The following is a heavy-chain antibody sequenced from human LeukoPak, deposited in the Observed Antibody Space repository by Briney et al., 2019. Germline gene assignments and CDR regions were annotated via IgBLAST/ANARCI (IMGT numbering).Heavy chain of an antibody. V-gene: IGHV4-59*01. CDR1: GGSISSYY. Sequence: SETLSLTCTASGGSISSYYWSWIRQPPGKGLEWIGYIYYSGSTNYNPSLKSRVTISVDTSKNQFSLKLSSVAAADTAVYYCARARTVYDKNFDYWGQGTLVTVSS. D-gene: IGHD3-16*01. J-gene: IGHJ4*02. CDR3: ARARTVYDKNFDY. CDR2: IYYSGST.